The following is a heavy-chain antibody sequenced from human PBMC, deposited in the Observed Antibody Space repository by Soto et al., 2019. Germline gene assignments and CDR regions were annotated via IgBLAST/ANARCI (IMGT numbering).Heavy chain of an antibody. Sequence: PGGSLRLSCAASGFRFEDYAMHWVRQAPGKGLEWVSGIAWNSDTIGYADSVKGRFTISRDNGKNSLYLQMNSLRDDDTAVYYCARHLVIVGATNLLLTIDSWGHGTPVTVSS. J-gene: IGHJ5*01. CDR2: IAWNSDTI. D-gene: IGHD1-26*01. CDR3: ARHLVIVGATNLLLTIDS. V-gene: IGHV3-9*01. CDR1: GFRFEDYA.